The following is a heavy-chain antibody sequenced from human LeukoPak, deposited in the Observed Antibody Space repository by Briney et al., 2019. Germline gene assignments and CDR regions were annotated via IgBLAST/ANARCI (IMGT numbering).Heavy chain of an antibody. CDR1: GFTFSSYS. CDR3: ARDWGWNSNYYYYGMDV. J-gene: IGHJ6*02. CDR2: ISSSSSYI. V-gene: IGHV3-21*01. D-gene: IGHD1-7*01. Sequence: GGSLRLSCAASGFTFSSYSMNWVRQAPGKGLEWVSSISSSSSYIYYADSVKGRFTISRDNAKNSLHLQMNSLRAEDTAVYYCARDWGWNSNYYYYGMDVWGQGTTVTVSS.